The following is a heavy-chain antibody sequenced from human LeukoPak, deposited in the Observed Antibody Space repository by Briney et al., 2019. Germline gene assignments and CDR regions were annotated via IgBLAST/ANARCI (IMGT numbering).Heavy chain of an antibody. D-gene: IGHD6-13*01. CDR3: ARDRAIAAAVYDAFDI. CDR1: GFTVSSNY. CDR2: FYSGGST. Sequence: GGSLRLSCAASGFTVSSNYMSWVRQAPGKGLEWVSVFYSGGSTYYADSVKGRFTISRDNSKNTLYLLMNSLRAEDTAVYYCARDRAIAAAVYDAFDIWGQGTMVTVSS. V-gene: IGHV3-66*01. J-gene: IGHJ3*02.